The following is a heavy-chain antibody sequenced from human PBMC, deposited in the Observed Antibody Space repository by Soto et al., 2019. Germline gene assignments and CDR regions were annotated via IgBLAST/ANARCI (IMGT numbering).Heavy chain of an antibody. Sequence: GGSLRLSCTASGFTFGDYVMSWVRQAPGKGLEWVGFIRSKAYGGTTEYAASVKGRFTISRDDSKSIAYLQMNSLKTEDTAVYYCTSSSAHYDSSGYYYYYYGMDVWGQGTTVTVSS. D-gene: IGHD3-22*01. J-gene: IGHJ6*02. CDR2: IRSKAYGGTT. CDR3: TSSSAHYDSSGYYYYYYGMDV. CDR1: GFTFGDYV. V-gene: IGHV3-49*04.